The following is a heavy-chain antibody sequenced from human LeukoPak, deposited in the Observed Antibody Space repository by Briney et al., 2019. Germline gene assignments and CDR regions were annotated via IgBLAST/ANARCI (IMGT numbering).Heavy chain of an antibody. CDR1: GFTFTDYW. CDR2: IYPGDSDT. D-gene: IGHD6-6*01. CDR3: ARGDASMATGFNY. Sequence: KYGESLKISCQTSGFTFTDYWIGWVRQMPGKGLEWMGIIYPGDSDTKYSPSFRGQVTMSADKSTNTAYLQWGSLKASDTAMYFCARGDASMATGFNYWGQGTLVTVSS. J-gene: IGHJ4*02. V-gene: IGHV5-51*01.